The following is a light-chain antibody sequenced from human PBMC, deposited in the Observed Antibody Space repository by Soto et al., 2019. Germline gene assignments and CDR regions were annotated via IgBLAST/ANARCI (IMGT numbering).Light chain of an antibody. V-gene: IGKV1-5*03. J-gene: IGKJ1*01. CDR1: QRISVW. CDR2: KAS. CDR3: QHNNNRLT. Sequence: DIQMTQSPSTLSASVENRVTITCRASQRISVWLAWFQQKPGNAPKLLIYKASTLGSGVRARFSDSGSGTEFTVTISVLHSDDSATYYCQHNNNRLTFGQGSKVEI.